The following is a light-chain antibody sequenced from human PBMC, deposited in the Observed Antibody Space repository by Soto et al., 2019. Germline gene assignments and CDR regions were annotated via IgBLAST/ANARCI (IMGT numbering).Light chain of an antibody. CDR1: QSVSSSY. Sequence: EIVLTQSPGTLSLSPGERAALACRASQSVSSSYLAWYQQNPGQAPRLLIYGASSRATGIPDRVSGSGSGTDFTLTISRLEPEDFAVYYCQQYGSSPQTFGQGTKVDI. J-gene: IGKJ1*01. V-gene: IGKV3-20*01. CDR3: QQYGSSPQT. CDR2: GAS.